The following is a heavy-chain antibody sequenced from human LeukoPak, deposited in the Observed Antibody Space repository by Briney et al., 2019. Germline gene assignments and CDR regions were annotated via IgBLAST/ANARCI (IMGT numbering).Heavy chain of an antibody. Sequence: GGSLRLSCAASGFTFSSYAMSWVRQAPGKGLEWVSAISGSGGSTYYADSVKGRFTISRDNSKNTLYLQMNSLRAEDTAVYYCARQGQRYDTIGYYYWGQGTLVTVSS. CDR1: GFTFSSYA. CDR2: ISGSGGST. CDR3: ARQGQRYDTIGYYY. J-gene: IGHJ4*02. V-gene: IGHV3-23*01. D-gene: IGHD3-22*01.